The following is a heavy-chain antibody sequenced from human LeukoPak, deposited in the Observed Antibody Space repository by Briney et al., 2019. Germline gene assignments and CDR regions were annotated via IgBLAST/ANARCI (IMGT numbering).Heavy chain of an antibody. D-gene: IGHD3-3*01. J-gene: IGHJ4*02. CDR1: GGSISSYY. V-gene: IGHV4-59*01. CDR2: ICYSGST. CDR3: AREFSHYDFWSGYYTALYFDY. Sequence: SETLSLTCTVSGGSISSYYWSWIRQPPGKGLEWIGYICYSGSTNYNPSLKSRVTISVDTSKNQFSLKLSSVTAADTAVYYCAREFSHYDFWSGYYTALYFDYWGQGTLVTVSS.